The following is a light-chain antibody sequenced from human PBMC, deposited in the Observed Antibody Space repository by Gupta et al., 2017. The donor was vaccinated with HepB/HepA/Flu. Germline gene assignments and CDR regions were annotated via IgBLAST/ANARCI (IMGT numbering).Light chain of an antibody. Sequence: DSQMTQSPYSLSASVGDRVTITCRASQSISSYLNWYQQKPGKAPKLLIYAASSLQSGVPSRFSGSGSGTDFTLTISSLQPEDFATYYCQQSYSTPPTFGQGTKLEIK. CDR3: QQSYSTPPT. J-gene: IGKJ2*01. CDR1: QSISSY. V-gene: IGKV1-39*01. CDR2: AAS.